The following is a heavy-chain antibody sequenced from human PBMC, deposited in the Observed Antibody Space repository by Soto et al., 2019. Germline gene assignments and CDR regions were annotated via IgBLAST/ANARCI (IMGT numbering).Heavy chain of an antibody. J-gene: IGHJ4*02. V-gene: IGHV5-51*01. CDR3: ARRATYYHYFDY. D-gene: IGHD3-16*01. CDR2: IYPGDPDT. Sequence: PGESLKISCKGSGYSFTSDWIAWVRQMPGKGLEYMGIIYPGDPDTRYSPSFQGQVTISADKSTSTAYVQWSSLKASDTAMYYCARRATYYHYFDYWGQGTLVTVSS. CDR1: GYSFTSDW.